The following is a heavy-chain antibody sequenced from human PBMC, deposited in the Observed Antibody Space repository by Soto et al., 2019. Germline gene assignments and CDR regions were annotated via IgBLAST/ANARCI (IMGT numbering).Heavy chain of an antibody. V-gene: IGHV3-30*18. CDR1: GSTSSSYG. D-gene: IGHD3-10*01. Sequence: GGSLRLSCAASGSTSSSYGMHWVRQAPGKGLEWVAVISYDGSNKYYADSVKGRFTISRDNSKNTLYLQMNSLRAEDTAVYYCAKGFFAMVRGVIEFYYGMDVWGQGTTVTVSS. CDR3: AKGFFAMVRGVIEFYYGMDV. CDR2: ISYDGSNK. J-gene: IGHJ6*02.